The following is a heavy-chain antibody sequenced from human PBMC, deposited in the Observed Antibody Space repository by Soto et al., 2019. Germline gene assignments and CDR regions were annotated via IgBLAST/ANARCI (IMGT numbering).Heavy chain of an antibody. J-gene: IGHJ4*02. V-gene: IGHV4-61*01. CDR3: ARDFAYFDS. CDR2: VYHTGRT. Sequence: TLSLTCTVSGGSFKSGSYSWSWIRQPPGKGLEWIGYVYHTGRTSYNTSLKSRVSISMDTSKNQFSLNLDSVTAADTAVYFCARDFAYFDSWGQGTLVTVSS. CDR1: GGSFKSGSYS. D-gene: IGHD3-3*01.